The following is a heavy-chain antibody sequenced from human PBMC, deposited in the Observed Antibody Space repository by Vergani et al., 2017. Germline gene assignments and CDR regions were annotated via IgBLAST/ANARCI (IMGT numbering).Heavy chain of an antibody. CDR3: ARLAGGVIIGNFDY. V-gene: IGHV4-30-2*03. J-gene: IGHJ4*02. Sequence: QVQLQESGSGLVKPSQTLSLTCAVSGGSISSGDYSWSWIRQPPGKGLEWIGYIYHSGSTYYNPSLKSRVTISVDTSKNQFSLKLTSVTAADTAVYYCARLAGGVIIGNFDYWGQGTLVTVSS. CDR1: GGSISSGDYS. CDR2: IYHSGST. D-gene: IGHD3-10*01.